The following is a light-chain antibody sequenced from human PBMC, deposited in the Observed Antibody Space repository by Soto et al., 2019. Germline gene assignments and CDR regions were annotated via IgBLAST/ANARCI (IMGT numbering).Light chain of an antibody. V-gene: IGLV2-23*02. CDR2: EVT. CDR3: CSYAGSSTFV. Sequence: QSVLTQPASVSGSPGQSITISCTGTSSDVGSSNLVSWYQLHPGKAPKLMIFEVTKRPSGVSNRYSGSKSGNTASLTISGLQAEDESDYYCCSYAGSSTFVFGTGTKLTVL. J-gene: IGLJ1*01. CDR1: SSDVGSSNL.